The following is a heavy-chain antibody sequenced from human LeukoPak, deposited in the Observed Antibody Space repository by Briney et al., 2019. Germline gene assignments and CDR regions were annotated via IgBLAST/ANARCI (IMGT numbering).Heavy chain of an antibody. CDR2: ISGSGGST. Sequence: GGSLRLSCAASGFTFSSYATSWVRQAPGKGLEWVSAISGSGGSTYYADSVKGRFTISRDNSKNTLYLQMNSLRAEDTAVYYCAKDQTYSGYDPVFDYWGQGNLVTVSS. CDR1: GFTFSSYA. D-gene: IGHD5-12*01. J-gene: IGHJ4*02. CDR3: AKDQTYSGYDPVFDY. V-gene: IGHV3-23*01.